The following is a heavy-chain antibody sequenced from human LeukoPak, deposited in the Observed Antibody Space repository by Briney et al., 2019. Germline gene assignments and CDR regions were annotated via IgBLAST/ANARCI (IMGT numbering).Heavy chain of an antibody. V-gene: IGHV4-34*01. CDR2: INHSGST. CDR3: ATLVHYDFWSGYFRPSDASDV. J-gene: IGHJ3*01. CDR1: GGSFSGYY. D-gene: IGHD3-3*01. Sequence: SETLSLTCAVYGGSFSGYYWSWIRQPPGKGLEWIGEINHSGSTNYNPSLKSRVTISVDTSKNQFSLKLSSVTAADTAMYYCATLVHYDFWSGYFRPSDASDVWSQGTVVTVPS.